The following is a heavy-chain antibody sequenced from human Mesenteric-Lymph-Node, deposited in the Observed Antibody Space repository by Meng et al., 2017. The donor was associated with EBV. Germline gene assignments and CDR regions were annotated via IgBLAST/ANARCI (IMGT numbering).Heavy chain of an antibody. CDR2: MNPNSGNT. Sequence: QGQLGQSGAWANKPGASGKASFKASGYTFTSYDINWGRPATGQGLEWMGWMNPNSGNTGYAQKFQGRVTMTRNTSISTAYMELSSLRSEDTAVYYCARGIQSGYYYGMDVWGQGTTVTVSS. CDR1: GYTFTSYD. D-gene: IGHD4-11*01. J-gene: IGHJ6*02. V-gene: IGHV1-8*01. CDR3: ARGIQSGYYYGMDV.